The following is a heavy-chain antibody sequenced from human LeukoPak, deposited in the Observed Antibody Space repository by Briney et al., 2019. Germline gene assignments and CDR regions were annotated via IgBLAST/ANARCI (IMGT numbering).Heavy chain of an antibody. V-gene: IGHV1-2*02. Sequence: ASVKVSCKASGYTFTGYYMHWVRQAPGQGLEWMGWINPNSGGTNYAQKFQGRVTMTRNTSISTAYMELSSLRSEDTAVYYCARSKKKAAAGTGNWFDPWGQGTLVTVSS. CDR1: GYTFTGYY. CDR2: INPNSGGT. CDR3: ARSKKKAAAGTGNWFDP. J-gene: IGHJ5*02. D-gene: IGHD6-13*01.